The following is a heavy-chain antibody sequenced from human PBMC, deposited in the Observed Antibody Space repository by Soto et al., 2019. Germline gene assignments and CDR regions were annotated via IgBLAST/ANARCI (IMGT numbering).Heavy chain of an antibody. CDR1: GGTFSSYT. J-gene: IGHJ4*02. Sequence: QVQLVQSGAEVKKPGSSVKVSCKASGGTFSSYTISWVRQAPGQGLEWMGGIIPIFGTANYAQKFQGRVTITADKSTSTDYMELSSLRCEDTAVYYCARDRSAYYDSSGYYYALDYWGQGTLVTVSS. V-gene: IGHV1-69*06. CDR2: IIPIFGTA. CDR3: ARDRSAYYDSSGYYYALDY. D-gene: IGHD3-22*01.